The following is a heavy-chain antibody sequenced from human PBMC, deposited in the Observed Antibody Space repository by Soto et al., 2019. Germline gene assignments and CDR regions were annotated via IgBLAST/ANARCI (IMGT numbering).Heavy chain of an antibody. Sequence: PSETLSLTCRVSGGSISSGDYYWSWIREPPGKGLEWIGYIYYSGSTYYNPSLKSRVTISVDTSKNQFSLKLRSVTAADTAVYYCARGDSSGYYYGYPGAFDIWGQGTMVTVSS. J-gene: IGHJ3*02. CDR1: GGSISSGDYY. CDR3: ARGDSSGYYYGYPGAFDI. CDR2: IYYSGST. D-gene: IGHD3-22*01. V-gene: IGHV4-30-4*01.